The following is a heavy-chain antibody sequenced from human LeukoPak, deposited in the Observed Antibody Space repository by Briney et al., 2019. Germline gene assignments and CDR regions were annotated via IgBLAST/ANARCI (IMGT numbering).Heavy chain of an antibody. CDR1: GYTFTGYY. CDR2: INPNSGGT. Sequence: ASVKVSCKASGYTFTGYYMHWVRQAPGQGLEWMGWINPNSGGTNYAQKFQGRVTMTRDTSISTAYMELSRLRSGDTAVYYCARATDIVVVPAAKAAFDYWGQGTLVTVSS. CDR3: ARATDIVVVPAAKAAFDY. V-gene: IGHV1-2*02. D-gene: IGHD2-2*01. J-gene: IGHJ4*02.